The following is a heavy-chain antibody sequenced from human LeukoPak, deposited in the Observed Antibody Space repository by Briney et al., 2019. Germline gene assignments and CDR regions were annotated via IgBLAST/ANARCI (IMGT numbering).Heavy chain of an antibody. J-gene: IGHJ4*02. D-gene: IGHD3-16*02. V-gene: IGHV3-30-3*01. Sequence: GGSLRLSCAASGFTFSSYAMHWVRQGPGKGLEWVAVISYDGSNKYYADSVKGRFTISRDNSKNTLYLQMNSLRAEDTAVYYCAQESDYVWGSYRIPYYFDYWGQGTLVTVSS. CDR1: GFTFSSYA. CDR3: AQESDYVWGSYRIPYYFDY. CDR2: ISYDGSNK.